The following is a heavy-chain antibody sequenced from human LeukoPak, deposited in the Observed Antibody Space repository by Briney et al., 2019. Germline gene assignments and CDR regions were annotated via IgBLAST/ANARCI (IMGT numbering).Heavy chain of an antibody. CDR3: ARIFIRNGYSSYVDC. V-gene: IGHV4-38-2*02. CDR1: GFSISSGHY. J-gene: IGHJ4*02. Sequence: SENLSLTCTVSGFSISSGHYWGWVRQPPGAGLEWIGSVYQSGTTYYNPSLKSRVTTSVDMSKNQFSLRLRPVTAADTAVYYCARIFIRNGYSSYVDCWGQGTLVTVSS. D-gene: IGHD5-18*01. CDR2: VYQSGTT.